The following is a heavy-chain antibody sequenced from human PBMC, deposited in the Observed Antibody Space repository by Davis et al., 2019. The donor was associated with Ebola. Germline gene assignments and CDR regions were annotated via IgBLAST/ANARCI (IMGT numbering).Heavy chain of an antibody. CDR2: IKADGSDK. J-gene: IGHJ6*03. V-gene: IGHV3-7*03. Sequence: GGSLRLSCVGSGYTFSRNWMTWVRQAPGKGLEWVANIKADGSDKQYLGSMKGRITISRDNGENSLYLQMTSLRVEDTAVYYCARGLPYDYTTSYNYYMDLWGKGTTVTVSS. CDR1: GYTFSRNW. D-gene: IGHD4-11*01. CDR3: ARGLPYDYTTSYNYYMDL.